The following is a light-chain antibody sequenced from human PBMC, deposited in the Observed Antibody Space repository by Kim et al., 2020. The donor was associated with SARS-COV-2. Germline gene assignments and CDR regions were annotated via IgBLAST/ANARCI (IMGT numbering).Light chain of an antibody. V-gene: IGKV3-20*01. CDR3: QQYGSSPRT. CDR2: GAS. CDR1: QSVSKNY. J-gene: IGKJ1*01. Sequence: EIVLTQSPGTLSLSPGERATLSCRASQSVSKNYLAWYQQNPGQAPRLLIYGASSRATGIPDRFSGSGSGTDFTLTISRLEPEDFAVYYGQQYGSSPRTFGQGTKVDIK.